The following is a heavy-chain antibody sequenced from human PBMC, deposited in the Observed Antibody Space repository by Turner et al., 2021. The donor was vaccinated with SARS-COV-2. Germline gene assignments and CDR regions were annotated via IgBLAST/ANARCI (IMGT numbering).Heavy chain of an antibody. CDR2: IYYSGST. CDR1: GGSIRSSPYY. D-gene: IGHD3-10*01. CDR3: ARRSEGYYGSGSHWFDP. Sequence: QLQLQESGPGLVKPSETLSLTCTVSGGSIRSSPYYWGWIRQPPGKGLEWIGSIYYSGSTYYNPSLKSRVTISVDTSKNQFSLKLSSVTAADTAVYCARRSEGYYGSGSHWFDPWGQGTLVTVSS. V-gene: IGHV4-39*01. J-gene: IGHJ5*02.